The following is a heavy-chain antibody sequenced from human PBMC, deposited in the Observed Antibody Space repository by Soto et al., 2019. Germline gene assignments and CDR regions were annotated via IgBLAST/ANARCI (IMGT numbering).Heavy chain of an antibody. J-gene: IGHJ6*02. Sequence: QVQLVQSGAEVKKPGSSVKVSCKASGGTFSSYAISWVRQAPGQGLEWMGGIIPIFGTANYAQKFQGRVTITADDTTSTAYMELSSLRSEDTAVSYCARVFSDDIYGSGSFNVWGQGTTVTVSS. CDR2: IIPIFGTA. V-gene: IGHV1-69*01. CDR3: ARVFSDDIYGSGSFNV. CDR1: GGTFSSYA. D-gene: IGHD3-10*01.